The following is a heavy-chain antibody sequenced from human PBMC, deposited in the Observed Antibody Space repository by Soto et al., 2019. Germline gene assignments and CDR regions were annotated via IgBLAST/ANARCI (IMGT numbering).Heavy chain of an antibody. D-gene: IGHD5-18*01. CDR2: IYYSGST. Sequence: QVQLQESGPGLVKPSETLSLTCTVSGGSVSSGSYYWSWIRQPPGKGLEWIGYIYYSGSTNYNPSLKRRVTISVDTSKNQFSLKLSSVTAADTAVYYCARDSPKSYGPLNFDYWGQGTLVTVSS. CDR1: GGSVSSGSYY. V-gene: IGHV4-61*01. J-gene: IGHJ4*02. CDR3: ARDSPKSYGPLNFDY.